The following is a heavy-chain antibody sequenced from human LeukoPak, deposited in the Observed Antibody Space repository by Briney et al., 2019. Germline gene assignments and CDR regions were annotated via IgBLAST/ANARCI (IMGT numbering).Heavy chain of an antibody. CDR2: IGSKANSYAT. D-gene: IGHD3-3*01. Sequence: GGSLRLSCAASGFTFSGSAMHWVRQASGKGLEWVGRIGSKANSYATAYAASVKGRFTISRDDSKNTAYLQMNSLKTEDTAVYYCTRHRYDFWSGYSFDYWGQGTLVTVSS. CDR3: TRHRYDFWSGYSFDY. V-gene: IGHV3-73*01. CDR1: GFTFSGSA. J-gene: IGHJ4*02.